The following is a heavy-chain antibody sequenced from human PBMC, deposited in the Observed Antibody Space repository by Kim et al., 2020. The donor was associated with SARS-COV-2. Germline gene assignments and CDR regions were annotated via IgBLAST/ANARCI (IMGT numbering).Heavy chain of an antibody. CDR2: ISAYNGNT. CDR1: GYTFTSYG. CDR3: ARHIVVVPAAIRADWFDP. J-gene: IGHJ5*02. D-gene: IGHD2-2*02. Sequence: ASVKVSCKASGYTFTSYGISWVRQAPGQGLEWMGWISAYNGNTNYAQKLQGRVTMTTDTSTSTAYMELRSLRSDDTAVYYCARHIVVVPAAIRADWFDPWGQGTLVTVSS. V-gene: IGHV1-18*04.